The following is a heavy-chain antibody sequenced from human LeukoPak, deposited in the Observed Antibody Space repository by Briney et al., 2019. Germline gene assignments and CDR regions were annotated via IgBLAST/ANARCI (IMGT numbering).Heavy chain of an antibody. V-gene: IGHV3-74*01. CDR1: GFSFSGHW. D-gene: IGHD6-6*01. J-gene: IGHJ4*02. CDR3: ARGPNSNWSGLDF. Sequence: GGSLRFSCTASGFSFSGHWMHWARQLPGKGLVWVSRISPTGSTTSYADSVKGRFTVSRDNAKNTLYLQVNNLRAEDTAVYYCARGPNSNWSGLDFWGQGTLLTVSS. CDR2: ISPTGSTT.